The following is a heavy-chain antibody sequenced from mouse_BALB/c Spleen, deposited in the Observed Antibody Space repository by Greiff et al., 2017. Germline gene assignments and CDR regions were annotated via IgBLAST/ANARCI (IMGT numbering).Heavy chain of an antibody. CDR2: IRNKANGYTT. CDR1: GFTFTDYY. V-gene: IGHV7-3*02. Sequence: EVQLVESGGGLVQPGGSLRLSCATSGFTFTDYYMSWVRQPPGKALEWLGFIRNKANGYTTEYSASVKGRFTISRDNSQSILYLQMNTLRAEDSATYYCARDINYRGDLDVWGAGTTVTVSS. J-gene: IGHJ1*01. CDR3: ARDINYRGDLDV. D-gene: IGHD2-1*01.